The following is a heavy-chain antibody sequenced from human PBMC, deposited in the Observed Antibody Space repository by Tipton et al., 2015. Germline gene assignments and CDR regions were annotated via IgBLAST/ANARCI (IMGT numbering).Heavy chain of an antibody. Sequence: GLVKPSQTLALTCSVSGGSISSTNYYWGWIRETPGKGLEWIGCVYYSGSTFYNPSLQSRVSISVETSKNQFSLKLGSVTAADTAVYYCARGGNNWLDPWGQGTPVTVSS. J-gene: IGHJ5*02. D-gene: IGHD2-15*01. V-gene: IGHV4-39*07. CDR2: VYYSGST. CDR3: ARGGNNWLDP. CDR1: GGSISSTNYY.